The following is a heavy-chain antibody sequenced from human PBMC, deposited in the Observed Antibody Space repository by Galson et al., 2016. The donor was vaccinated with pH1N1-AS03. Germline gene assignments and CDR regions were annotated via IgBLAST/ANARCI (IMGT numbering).Heavy chain of an antibody. D-gene: IGHD6-13*01. CDR2: IYPGDSA. V-gene: IGHV5-51*01. Sequence: QSGAEVKKPGESLKISCKGSGYTFSNYWIVWVRQMPGKGLEWMGIIYPGDSARYSPSFHGQVTIPADKSLSTAYLQWSSLKASDTGIYYCARRDYNSSYLLPYNWLDPWGQGTLVTVSS. J-gene: IGHJ5*02. CDR3: ARRDYNSSYLLPYNWLDP. CDR1: GYTFSNYW.